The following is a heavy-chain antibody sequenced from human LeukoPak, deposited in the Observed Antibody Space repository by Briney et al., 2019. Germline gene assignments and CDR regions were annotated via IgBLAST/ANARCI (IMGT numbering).Heavy chain of an antibody. CDR1: GYTFTSYD. V-gene: IGHV1-8*01. CDR2: MNPNSGNT. D-gene: IGHD6-6*01. CDR3: ARDRWSSSSSEGALDI. J-gene: IGHJ3*02. Sequence: GASVKVSCKASGYTFTSYDINWVRQATGQGLEWMGWMNPNSGNTGYAQKFQGRVTMTTDTSTSTAYMELRSLRSDDTAVYYCARDRWSSSSSEGALDIWGQGTMVTVSS.